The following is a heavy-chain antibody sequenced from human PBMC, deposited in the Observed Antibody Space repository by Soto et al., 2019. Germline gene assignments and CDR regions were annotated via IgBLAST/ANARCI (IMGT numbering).Heavy chain of an antibody. Sequence: PSETLSLTCTVSGGSISSYYWSWIRQPPGKGLEWIGYIYYSGSTNYNPSLKSRVTISVDTSKNQFSLKLSSVTAADTAVYYCARVRYFDWPKGGGFDPWGQGTLVTVSS. D-gene: IGHD3-9*01. J-gene: IGHJ5*02. CDR1: GGSISSYY. CDR3: ARVRYFDWPKGGGFDP. CDR2: IYYSGST. V-gene: IGHV4-59*01.